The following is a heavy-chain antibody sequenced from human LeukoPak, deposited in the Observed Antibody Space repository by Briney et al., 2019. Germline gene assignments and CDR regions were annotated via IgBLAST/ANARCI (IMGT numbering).Heavy chain of an antibody. CDR3: ARDTVNGPFVISLDL. D-gene: IGHD2-8*01. Sequence: GGSLRLSCAASGFSLRSSEMNWGRQAPGKGPEWVAHINSADNVEYYTDSVRGRFTMSRDNAKDLLYLRMNSLRDEDTAVYYCARDTVNGPFVISLDLWGQGVLVTVSS. CDR1: GFSLRSSE. V-gene: IGHV3-48*03. CDR2: INSADNVE. J-gene: IGHJ5*02.